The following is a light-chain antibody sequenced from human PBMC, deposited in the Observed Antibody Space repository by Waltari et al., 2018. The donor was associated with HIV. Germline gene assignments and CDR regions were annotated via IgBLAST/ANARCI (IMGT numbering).Light chain of an antibody. J-gene: IGLJ2*01. CDR2: GNS. CDR1: SSNIGAGFD. V-gene: IGLV1-40*01. CDR3: QSYDRSLSGYVV. Sequence: QSLLTQPPSVSGAPGQRVTISCTGSSSNIGAGFDVHWYQQLPGTVPKLLIYGNSNRPSGVPHRFSGSKSGTSASLAITGHQAEDEADYYCQSYDRSLSGYVVFGGGTKLTVL.